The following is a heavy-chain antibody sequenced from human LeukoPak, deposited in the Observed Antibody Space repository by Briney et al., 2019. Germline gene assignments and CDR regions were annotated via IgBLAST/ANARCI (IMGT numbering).Heavy chain of an antibody. CDR3: ARDGQWLDRGPSNWFDP. CDR1: GYTFTSYY. D-gene: IGHD6-19*01. J-gene: IGHJ5*02. CDR2: INPSGGST. Sequence: PLASVKVSCKASGYTFTSYYMHWVRQAPGQGLEWMGIINPSGGSTSYAQKFQGRVTMTRDMSTSTVYMELSSLRSEDTAVYYCARDGQWLDRGPSNWFDPWGQGTLVTVSS. V-gene: IGHV1-46*01.